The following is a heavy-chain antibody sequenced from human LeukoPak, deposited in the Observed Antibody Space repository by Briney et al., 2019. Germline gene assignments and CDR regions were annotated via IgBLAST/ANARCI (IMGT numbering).Heavy chain of an antibody. CDR1: GGPISSGGYS. V-gene: IGHV4-30-2*01. J-gene: IGHJ3*01. D-gene: IGHD1-26*01. CDR3: ARDRAGLGLLDF. CDR2: IFQSGSP. Sequence: SQTLSLTCAVSGGPISSGGYSWTWIRQPPGKGLEWIGYIFQSGSPSYNPSLRSRVTISVDTSRNHFSLELISVTAADTAMYYCARDRAGLGLLDFWGQGIMVTVSS.